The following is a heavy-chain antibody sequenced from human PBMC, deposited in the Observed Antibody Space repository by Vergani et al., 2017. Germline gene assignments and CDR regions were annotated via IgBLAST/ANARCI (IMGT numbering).Heavy chain of an antibody. CDR1: GGSFSGYY. CDR2: IYYSGST. CDR3: ARVAYRHYYYDSSGYYLDY. D-gene: IGHD3-22*01. V-gene: IGHV4-34*11. Sequence: QVQLQQWGAGLLKPSETLSLTCAVYGGSFSGYYWSWIRQPPGKGLEWIGYIYYSGSTNYNPSLKSRVTISVDTSKNQFSLKLSSVTAADTAVYYCARVAYRHYYYDSSGYYLDYWGQGTLVTVSS. J-gene: IGHJ4*02.